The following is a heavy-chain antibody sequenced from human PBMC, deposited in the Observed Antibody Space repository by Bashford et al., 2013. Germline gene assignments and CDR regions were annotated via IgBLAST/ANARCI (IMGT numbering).Heavy chain of an antibody. CDR3: ARGNNGGYHNIDF. J-gene: IGHJ4*02. D-gene: IGHD2-8*01. V-gene: IGHV4-59*01. Sequence: WIRQPRKGLEWIGISPIVEHQLQPSLMSRLTISVDTSKNQFSLRLRSVTAADTAIYYCARGNNGGYHNIDFWGQGTLVTVSS. CDR2: SPIVEH.